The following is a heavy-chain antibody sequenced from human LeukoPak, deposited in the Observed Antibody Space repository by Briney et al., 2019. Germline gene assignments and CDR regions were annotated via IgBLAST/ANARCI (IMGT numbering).Heavy chain of an antibody. V-gene: IGHV3-33*01. CDR1: GFIFSHYG. D-gene: IGHD4-11*01. J-gene: IGHJ4*01. Sequence: GKSLRLSCAASGFIFSHYGMHWVRQAPGKWLEWVAVIWSDATNRFYGASVKGLFTISRDNSQTTVFLQRNSLRAEDTAIYYCARDAQRGFDYSNSLEYWGHGTLVTVSS. CDR3: ARDAQRGFDYSNSLEY. CDR2: IWSDATNR.